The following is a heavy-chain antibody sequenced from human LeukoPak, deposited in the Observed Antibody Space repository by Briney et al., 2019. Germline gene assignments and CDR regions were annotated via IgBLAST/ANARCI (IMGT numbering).Heavy chain of an antibody. D-gene: IGHD6-19*01. J-gene: IGHJ5*02. CDR2: ISSSSSYI. Sequence: GGSLRLSCAASGFTFSSYSMNWVRQAPGKGLEWVSSISSSSSYIYYADSVKGRFTISRDNAKNSLYLQMNSLRAEDTAVYYCARERIAVANWFDPWGQGTLVTVSS. CDR1: GFTFSSYS. V-gene: IGHV3-21*01. CDR3: ARERIAVANWFDP.